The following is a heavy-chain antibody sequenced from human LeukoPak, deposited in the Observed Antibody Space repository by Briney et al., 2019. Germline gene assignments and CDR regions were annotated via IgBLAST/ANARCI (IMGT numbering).Heavy chain of an antibody. CDR2: INPSSGST. Sequence: ATVKISCKASGYTFTDYYIHWVRQAPGQGLDWMGMINPSSGSTRFAQMFQDRATMTRDTSTSAVYMELSSLTSEDTAMYYCARTYSSSWSYCDSWGQGTLVTVSS. V-gene: IGHV1-46*01. CDR1: GYTFTDYY. D-gene: IGHD6-13*01. J-gene: IGHJ4*02. CDR3: ARTYSSSWSYCDS.